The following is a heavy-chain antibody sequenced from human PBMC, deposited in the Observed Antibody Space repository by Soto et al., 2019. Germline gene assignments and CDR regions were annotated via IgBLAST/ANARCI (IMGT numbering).Heavy chain of an antibody. D-gene: IGHD2-2*01. J-gene: IGHJ4*02. CDR1: GFTFTNYL. V-gene: IGHV3-23*05. CDR3: AKDTYSRSWYF. CDR2: IDKSGGDT. Sequence: EVQLLESGGDLVQPGGSLRLSCAASGFTFTNYLMTWVRQAPGKGLEWVSSIDKSGGDTYYADSVKGRFTISRDNSKNTLYLQLNALRAEDTALYYCAKDTYSRSWYFCGQGTLVTVSS.